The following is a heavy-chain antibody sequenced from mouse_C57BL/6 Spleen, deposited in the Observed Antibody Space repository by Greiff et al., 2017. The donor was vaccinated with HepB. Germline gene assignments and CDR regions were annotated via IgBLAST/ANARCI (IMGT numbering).Heavy chain of an antibody. D-gene: IGHD1-1*01. CDR1: GYSFTDYY. CDR2: IYPDYGTT. Sequence: EVQLQQSGAELVKPGASVKMSCKASGYSFTDYYMNWVKQSNGQSLEWIGVIYPDYGTTSYNQTFKGKATLTVDKSSSTAYMQLSSLTSEDSAVYSGARGVLYCGSSYDYWGQGTTLTVSS. J-gene: IGHJ2*01. CDR3: ARGVLYCGSSYDY. V-gene: IGHV1-39*01.